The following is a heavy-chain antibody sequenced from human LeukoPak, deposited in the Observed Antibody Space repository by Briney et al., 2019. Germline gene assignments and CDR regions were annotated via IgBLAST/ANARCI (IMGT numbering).Heavy chain of an antibody. Sequence: PSETLSLTCTVSGGSISSGGYYWSWIRQHPGKGLEWIGYIYYSGSTYYNPSLKSRVTISVDTSKNQFSLKLSSVTAADTAVYYCARGPTVPSAYFDYWGQGTLVTVSS. CDR2: IYYSGST. CDR1: GGSISSGGYY. D-gene: IGHD4-11*01. J-gene: IGHJ4*02. CDR3: ARGPTVPSAYFDY. V-gene: IGHV4-31*03.